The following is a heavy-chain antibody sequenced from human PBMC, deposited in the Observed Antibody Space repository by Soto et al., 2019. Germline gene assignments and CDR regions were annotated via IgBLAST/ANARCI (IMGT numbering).Heavy chain of an antibody. J-gene: IGHJ6*02. D-gene: IGHD1-1*01. CDR1: GDRFSTYA. CDR2: IITFFGAA. CDR3: ARGGKERFRGPGMDV. Sequence: QVQLVQSGAEVRKPGSSVRVSCKASGDRFSTYAFNWVRQAPGQGLEWLGGIITFFGAAMYAQKFQDRVTITADEFTTTAYMELSGLRSEDTAVYYCARGGKERFRGPGMDVWGQGTTVTVSS. V-gene: IGHV1-69*01.